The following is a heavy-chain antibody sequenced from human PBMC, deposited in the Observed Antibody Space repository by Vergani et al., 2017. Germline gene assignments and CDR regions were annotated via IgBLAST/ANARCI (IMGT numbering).Heavy chain of an antibody. J-gene: IGHJ6*02. V-gene: IGHV1-69*11. CDR1: GGAFSSYA. Sequence: QGQLVQSGAEVKKPGSSMKVSCKASGGAFSSYAINWVRQAPGQGLEWMGRIIPIIGTTNYAQKFQGRVTIAADEFSSTVFMEMSSLTYEDTAVYYCARDVPVFCSGGRCYTGNDQYYAMEVWGQGTTVTVSS. D-gene: IGHD2-15*01. CDR3: ARDVPVFCSGGRCYTGNDQYYAMEV. CDR2: IIPIIGTT.